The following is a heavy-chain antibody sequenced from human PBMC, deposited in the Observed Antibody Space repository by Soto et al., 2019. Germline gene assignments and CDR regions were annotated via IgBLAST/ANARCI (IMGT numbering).Heavy chain of an antibody. Sequence: ASVKVSCKASGYIFINYYIHWVRQAPGQGLEWMGWIGVYNGNTKYPQKVQGRVTVTADTSTSTAYMELRSLTSDDTAVYYCARDIAGGEDIWGQGTMVTVSS. CDR2: IGVYNGNT. D-gene: IGHD1-26*01. CDR3: ARDIAGGEDI. CDR1: GYIFINYY. J-gene: IGHJ3*02. V-gene: IGHV1-18*04.